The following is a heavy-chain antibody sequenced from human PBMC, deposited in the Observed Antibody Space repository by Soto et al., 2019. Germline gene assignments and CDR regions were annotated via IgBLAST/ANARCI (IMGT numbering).Heavy chain of an antibody. V-gene: IGHV3-23*01. CDR3: AKDWDGGAFDI. Sequence: GGSLRLSCSSYGFPISGYAMRLVRQAPGKGLEWVSAISGSGGSTYYADSVKGRFTISRDNSKNTLYLQMNSLRAEDTAVYYCAKDWDGGAFDIWGQGKMVTVS. J-gene: IGHJ3*02. D-gene: IGHD3-16*01. CDR2: ISGSGGST. CDR1: GFPISGYA.